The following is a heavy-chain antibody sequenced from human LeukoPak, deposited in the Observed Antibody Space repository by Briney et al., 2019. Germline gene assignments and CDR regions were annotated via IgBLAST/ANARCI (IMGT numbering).Heavy chain of an antibody. J-gene: IGHJ5*02. Sequence: GGSLRLSCAASGFTFSSYWMHWVRQAPGKGPVWVSRINNDGSGTTYADSVKGRFTISRDDAKNTLYLQMNSLRTEDTAVYYCVRGGESTWSWGQGTLVTVSS. CDR3: VRGGESTWS. D-gene: IGHD2-15*01. V-gene: IGHV3-74*01. CDR2: INNDGSGT. CDR1: GFTFSSYW.